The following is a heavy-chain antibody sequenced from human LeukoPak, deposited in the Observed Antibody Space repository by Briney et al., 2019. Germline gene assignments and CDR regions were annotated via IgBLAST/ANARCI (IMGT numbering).Heavy chain of an antibody. Sequence: PSETLSLTCTVSGGSISSSSYYWGWIRQPPGKGLEWIGSIYYSGSTYYNPSLKSRITISVDTSKNQFSLKLSSVTAADTAVYYCARHVISGWLIQEGLYFDYWGQGTLVTVSS. J-gene: IGHJ4*02. CDR2: IYYSGST. V-gene: IGHV4-39*01. D-gene: IGHD6-19*01. CDR1: GGSISSSSYY. CDR3: ARHVISGWLIQEGLYFDY.